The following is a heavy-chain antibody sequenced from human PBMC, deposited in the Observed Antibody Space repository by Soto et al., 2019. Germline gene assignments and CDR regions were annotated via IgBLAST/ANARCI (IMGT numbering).Heavy chain of an antibody. CDR3: ATGGYSYGSPYGMDV. CDR2: IIPIFGTA. CDR1: GGTFSSYA. V-gene: IGHV1-69*13. Sequence: ASVKVSCKASGGTFSSYAISWVRQAPGQGLEWMGGIIPIFGTANYAQKFQGRVTITEDESTSTAYMELSSLRSEDTAVYYCATGGYSYGSPYGMDVWGQGTTVTVS. J-gene: IGHJ6*02. D-gene: IGHD5-18*01.